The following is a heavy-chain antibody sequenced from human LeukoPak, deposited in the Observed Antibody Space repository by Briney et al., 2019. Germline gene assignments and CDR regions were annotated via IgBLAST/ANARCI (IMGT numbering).Heavy chain of an antibody. Sequence: PSETLSLTCTVSGSSISSSVYYWGWIRQPPGKGLEWIGSIYFSGSTYYNPSLKSRVTVSVDTSKNQFSLKLSSVTAADTAVYYCARQGSQAGDWVDPWGQGTLVTVSS. V-gene: IGHV4-39*01. J-gene: IGHJ5*02. CDR2: IYFSGST. CDR1: GSSISSSVYY. CDR3: ARQGSQAGDWVDP.